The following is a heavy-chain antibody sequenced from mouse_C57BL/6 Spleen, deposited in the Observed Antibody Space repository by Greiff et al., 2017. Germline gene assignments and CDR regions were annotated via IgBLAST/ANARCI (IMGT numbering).Heavy chain of an antibody. CDR2: INPGSGGT. CDR1: GYAFTNYL. Sequence: VQLQESGAELVRPGTSVKVSCKASGYAFTNYLIEWVKQRPGQGLEWIGVINPGSGGTNYNEKFKGKATLTADKSSSTAYMQLSSLTSEDSAVYVCARYPYGRGDMDYWGQGTSVTVSS. J-gene: IGHJ4*01. CDR3: ARYPYGRGDMDY. V-gene: IGHV1-54*01. D-gene: IGHD1-1*01.